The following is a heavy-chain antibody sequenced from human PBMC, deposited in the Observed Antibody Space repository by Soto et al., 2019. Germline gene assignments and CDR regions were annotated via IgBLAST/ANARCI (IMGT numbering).Heavy chain of an antibody. CDR3: ARSSPNCTNGVCYGMRWFDP. J-gene: IGHJ5*02. CDR1: GGTFSSYG. CDR2: IIPIFATA. V-gene: IGHV1-69*01. D-gene: IGHD2-8*01. Sequence: QVQLVQSGAEVKKPGSSVKVSCKASGGTFSSYGISWVRQAPGQGLEWMGGIIPIFATANYAQKFQGRVTITADESTSRAYMELSRLRSADTAGYYCARSSPNCTNGVCYGMRWFDPWGQGNLVTVSS.